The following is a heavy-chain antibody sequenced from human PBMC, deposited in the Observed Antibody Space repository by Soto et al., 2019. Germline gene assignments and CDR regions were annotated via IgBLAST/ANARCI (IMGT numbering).Heavy chain of an antibody. Sequence: SETLSLTCAVSGGSISSSNWWSWVRQPPGKGLEWIGEIYHSGSTNYNPSLKSRVTISGDKSKNQFSLKLSSVTAADTAVYYCASSIHRVAIVGATQWFDPWGQGTLVTVSS. CDR2: IYHSGST. V-gene: IGHV4-4*02. D-gene: IGHD1-26*01. J-gene: IGHJ5*02. CDR3: ASSIHRVAIVGATQWFDP. CDR1: GGSISSSNW.